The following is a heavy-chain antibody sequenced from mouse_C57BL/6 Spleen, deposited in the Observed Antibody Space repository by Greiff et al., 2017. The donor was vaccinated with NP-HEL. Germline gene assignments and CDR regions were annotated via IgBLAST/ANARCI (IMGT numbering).Heavy chain of an antibody. J-gene: IGHJ3*01. V-gene: IGHV5-9-1*02. D-gene: IGHD2-1*01. CDR2: ISSGGDYI. Sequence: EVKLMESGEGLVKPGGSLKLSCAASGFTFSSYAMSWVRQTPEKRLEWVAYISSGGDYIYYADTVKGRFTISRDNARNTLYLQMSSLKSEDTAMYYCTRVGNGFAYWGQGTLVTVSA. CDR1: GFTFSSYA. CDR3: TRVGNGFAY.